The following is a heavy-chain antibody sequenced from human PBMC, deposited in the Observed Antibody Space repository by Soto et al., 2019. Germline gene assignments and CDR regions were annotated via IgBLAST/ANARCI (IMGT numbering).Heavy chain of an antibody. CDR3: AASCVGCGGFNYYGMDV. D-gene: IGHD2-21*01. V-gene: IGHV4-31*03. Sequence: QVQLQESGPGLVKPSQTLSLTCTVSGGSISSGGYHWNWIRQHPGKGLEWIGYIYYSGTTYYNPSLKSRVTISVDTSKNQFSLKLSSVTAADTAVYYCAASCVGCGGFNYYGMDVWGQGTTVTVSS. CDR1: GGSISSGGYH. CDR2: IYYSGTT. J-gene: IGHJ6*02.